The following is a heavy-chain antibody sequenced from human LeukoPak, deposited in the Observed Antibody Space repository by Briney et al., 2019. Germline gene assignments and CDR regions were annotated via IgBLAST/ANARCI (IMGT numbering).Heavy chain of an antibody. Sequence: PGGSLRLSCAASGFTFSSFWMSWVRQAPGKGLEWVANIEQDGSEKYYVDSVKGRFTISRDNAKNSLYLQMNSLRAEDTAVYYCAGGVLSDWFGEFPSAFDYWGQGTLVTVSS. V-gene: IGHV3-7*03. J-gene: IGHJ4*02. CDR3: AGGVLSDWFGEFPSAFDY. CDR2: IEQDGSEK. CDR1: GFTFSSFW. D-gene: IGHD3-10*01.